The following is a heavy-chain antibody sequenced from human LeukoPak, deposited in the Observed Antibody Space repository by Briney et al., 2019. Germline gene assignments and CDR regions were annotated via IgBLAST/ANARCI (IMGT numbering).Heavy chain of an antibody. V-gene: IGHV1-69*04. CDR2: IILILGIA. CDR3: AREGGIAARPQNY. CDR1: GYTFTGYY. J-gene: IGHJ4*02. D-gene: IGHD6-6*01. Sequence: SVKVSCKASGYTFTGYYMHWVRQAPGQGLEWMGRIILILGIANYAQKFQGRVTITADKSTSTAYMELSSLRSEDTAVYYCAREGGIAARPQNYWGQGTLVTVSS.